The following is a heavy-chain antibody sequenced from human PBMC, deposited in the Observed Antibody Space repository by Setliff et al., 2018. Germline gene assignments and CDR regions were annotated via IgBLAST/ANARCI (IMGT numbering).Heavy chain of an antibody. Sequence: EASVKVSCKASGGTFSSYGISWVRQAPGQGLEWMGWISAYNGNTNYAQKLQGRVIMTTDTSTSTAYMELRSLRSDDTAVYYCARVSGWYYFDYWGQGTPVTVSS. D-gene: IGHD6-19*01. V-gene: IGHV1-18*01. CDR3: ARVSGWYYFDY. CDR2: ISAYNGNT. J-gene: IGHJ4*02. CDR1: GGTFSSYG.